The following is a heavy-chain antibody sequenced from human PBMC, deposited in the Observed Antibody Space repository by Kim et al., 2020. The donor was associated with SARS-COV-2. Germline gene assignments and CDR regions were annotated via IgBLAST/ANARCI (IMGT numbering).Heavy chain of an antibody. CDR1: GGTFSSYA. CDR2: IIPIFGTA. Sequence: SVKVSCKASGGTFSSYAISWVRQAPGQGLEWMGGIIPIFGTANYAQKFQGRVTITADESTSTAYMELSSLRSEDTAVYYCARALGRSYPVIAVASPDYWGQGTLVTVSS. J-gene: IGHJ4*02. CDR3: ARALGRSYPVIAVASPDY. V-gene: IGHV1-69*13. D-gene: IGHD6-19*01.